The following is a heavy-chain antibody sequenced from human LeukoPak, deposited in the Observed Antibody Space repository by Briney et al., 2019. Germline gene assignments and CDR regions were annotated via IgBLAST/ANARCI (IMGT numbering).Heavy chain of an antibody. CDR1: GFTFSNYA. CDR2: ISYDGKNR. V-gene: IGHV3-30*04. D-gene: IGHD3-22*01. J-gene: IGHJ4*02. Sequence: GGSLRLSCAASGFTFSNYAIHWVRQAPGKGLEWVAIISYDGKNRYYADSVKGRFTVSRDNFKNTLYLQMNSLRTEDTAVYYCARGDSTSPGGYWGQGTLVTVSS. CDR3: ARGDSTSPGGY.